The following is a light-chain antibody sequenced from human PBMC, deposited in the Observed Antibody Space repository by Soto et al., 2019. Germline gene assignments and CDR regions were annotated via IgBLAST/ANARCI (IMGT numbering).Light chain of an antibody. Sequence: QSALTQPVSVSESPGQSITISCTGTSSDIGASDFVSWYQQHPGKAPELIIYEISNRPSGVSSRFSGSKSGNTASLTISGLQAEDECDYYCSSYTTGHTLVFGGGTKLTVL. CDR1: SSDIGASDF. CDR2: EIS. V-gene: IGLV2-14*01. CDR3: SSYTTGHTLV. J-gene: IGLJ2*01.